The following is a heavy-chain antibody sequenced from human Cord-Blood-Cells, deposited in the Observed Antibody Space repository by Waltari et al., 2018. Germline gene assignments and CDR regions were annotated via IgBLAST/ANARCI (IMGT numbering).Heavy chain of an antibody. J-gene: IGHJ5*02. CDR2: IIPILGIA. D-gene: IGHD3-10*01. CDR1: GGTFSSYA. V-gene: IGHV1-69*09. CDR3: ARDMRFRLLWFGAEFDP. Sequence: QVQLVQSGAEVKKPGSSVKVSCKASGGTFSSYAISWVRPAPGQGLEWMGRIIPILGIANYAQKFQGRVTITADKSTSTAYMELSSLRSEDTAVYYCARDMRFRLLWFGAEFDPWGQGTLVTVSS.